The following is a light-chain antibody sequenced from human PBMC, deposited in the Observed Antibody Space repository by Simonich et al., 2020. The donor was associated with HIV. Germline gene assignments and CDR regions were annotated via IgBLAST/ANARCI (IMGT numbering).Light chain of an antibody. CDR3: QQSYSTPYT. J-gene: IGKJ2*01. CDR1: QTVLYSSNNKNY. Sequence: DIVMTQSPDSLAVSLGERATINCKSSQTVLYSSNNKNYLAWYQQKPGQPPTLLIYWASTRESGVPDRFSGSGSGTDFTLTISSRQAEDVAVYYCQQSYSTPYTFGQGTKLEIK. V-gene: IGKV4-1*01. CDR2: WAS.